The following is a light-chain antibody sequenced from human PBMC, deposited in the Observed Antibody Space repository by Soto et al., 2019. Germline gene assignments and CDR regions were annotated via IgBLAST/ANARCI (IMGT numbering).Light chain of an antibody. CDR3: LQDINYPWT. J-gene: IGKJ1*01. Sequence: IQVTQSKSSLTAGVGDRVTVCCWASQGIGNALGWYQQKPGKPPKVMIYGASNLQSGVPPRFSGSGSGTDFTLAICSLQPEDSATYYCLQDINYPWTFGQGTKVDIK. V-gene: IGKV1-6*01. CDR2: GAS. CDR1: QGIGNA.